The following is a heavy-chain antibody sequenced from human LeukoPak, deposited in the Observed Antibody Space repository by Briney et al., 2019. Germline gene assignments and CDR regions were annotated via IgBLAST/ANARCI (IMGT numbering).Heavy chain of an antibody. CDR2: ISYDGSNK. CDR3: ARVNVGYYGDY. CDR1: GFTFSSYA. Sequence: GGSLRLSCAASGFTFSSYAMHWVRQAPGKGLEWVAVISYDGSNKYYADSVKGRFTISRDNSKNTLYLQMNSLRAEDTAVYYCARVNVGYYGDYWGQGTLVTVSS. J-gene: IGHJ4*02. D-gene: IGHD3-22*01. V-gene: IGHV3-30-3*01.